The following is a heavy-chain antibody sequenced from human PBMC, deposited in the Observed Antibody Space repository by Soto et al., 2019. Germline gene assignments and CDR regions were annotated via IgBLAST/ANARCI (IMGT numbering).Heavy chain of an antibody. V-gene: IGHV3-73*02. D-gene: IGHD2-21*02. CDR2: IRSRASSYAT. Sequence: EVQLVESGGGLVQPGGSLKLSCAASGFTFSGSAMHWVRQASGKRLEWVGRIRSRASSYATTYAASRQGRFTISRDDSKITAYLERNRLTTEGTAVYFCTRDLRGDSTDDLYGMDVWGQGTTVTVSS. CDR1: GFTFSGSA. CDR3: TRDLRGDSTDDLYGMDV. J-gene: IGHJ6*02.